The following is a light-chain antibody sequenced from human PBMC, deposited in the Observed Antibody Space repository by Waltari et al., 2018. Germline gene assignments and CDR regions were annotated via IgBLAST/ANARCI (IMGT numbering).Light chain of an antibody. CDR3: MQALQTPPT. CDR2: LGY. CDR1: QSLLHSNGYNY. Sequence: DIVMTQSPLSLPVTPGEPASISCRSSQSLLHSNGYNYLDWYLQKPGQSPQLLIYLGYNRASGVPDRFSGSGSGTGFTLKISRVEAEDVGVSYCMQALQTPPTFGQGTRLEIK. V-gene: IGKV2-28*01. J-gene: IGKJ5*01.